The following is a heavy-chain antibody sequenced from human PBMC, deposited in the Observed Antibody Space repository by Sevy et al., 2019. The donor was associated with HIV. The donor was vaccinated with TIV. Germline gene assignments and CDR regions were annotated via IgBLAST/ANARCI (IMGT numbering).Heavy chain of an antibody. CDR2: VSWNSGTI. CDR1: GFTFDDYA. J-gene: IGHJ4*02. CDR3: AKDRYTGSRGYFDY. D-gene: IGHD6-13*01. Sequence: GGYLRLSCAASGFTFDDYAMHWVRQAPGKGLEWVSGVSWNSGTIDYADSVKGRFTISRDNAKNSLYLQMNSLKPEDMALYYCAKDRYTGSRGYFDYWGLGTLVTVSS. V-gene: IGHV3-9*03.